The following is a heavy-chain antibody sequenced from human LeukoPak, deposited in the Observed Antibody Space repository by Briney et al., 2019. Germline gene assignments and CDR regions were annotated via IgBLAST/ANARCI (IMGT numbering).Heavy chain of an antibody. J-gene: IGHJ3*02. D-gene: IGHD6-6*01. V-gene: IGHV1-18*01. CDR3: ERVTQLAEGAFDI. CDR2: ISAYNGNT. Sequence: ASVKVSCKASGDTFTSYGISWVRQAPGQGLEWMGWISAYNGNTNYAQKLQGRVTMTTDTSTSTAYMEQRSLRSDDTAVYYCERVTQLAEGAFDIWGQGTMVTVSS. CDR1: GDTFTSYG.